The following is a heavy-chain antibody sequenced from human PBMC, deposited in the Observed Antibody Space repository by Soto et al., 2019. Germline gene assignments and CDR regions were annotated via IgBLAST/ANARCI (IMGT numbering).Heavy chain of an antibody. CDR3: ARIPPGYVPSEYHCGMDV. D-gene: IGHD3-16*01. Sequence: QVQLVESGGALVKPGGSLRLSCAASGFAFSDYYMTWIRQAPGKGLEWVSFLSTTGNYVNYADSLKGRFTISRDNARNSLYLQMHSLRVEDTAVYYCARIPPGYVPSEYHCGMDVWGQGTTVTVSS. CDR2: LSTTGNYV. V-gene: IGHV3-11*05. CDR1: GFAFSDYY. J-gene: IGHJ6*02.